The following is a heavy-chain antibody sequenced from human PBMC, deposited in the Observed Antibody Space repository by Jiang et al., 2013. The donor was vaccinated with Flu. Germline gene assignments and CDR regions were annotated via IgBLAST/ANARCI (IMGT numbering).Heavy chain of an antibody. D-gene: IGHD1-14*01. J-gene: IGHJ3*02. V-gene: IGHV1-18*01. CDR3: ARDPSLHGAPDDAFDI. Sequence: SGAEVKKPGASVKVSCKASGYTFTSYGISWVRQAPGQGLEWMGWISAYNGNTNYAQKLQGRVTMTTDTSTSTAYMELRSLRSDDTAVYYCARDPSLHGAPDDAFDIWGQGTMVTVSS. CDR2: ISAYNGNT. CDR1: GYTFTSYG.